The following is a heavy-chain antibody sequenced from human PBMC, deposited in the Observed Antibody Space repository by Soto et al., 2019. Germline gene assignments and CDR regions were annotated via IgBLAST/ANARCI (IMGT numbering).Heavy chain of an antibody. V-gene: IGHV4-59*01. CDR2: IYYSGST. CDR1: GGSISSYY. CDR3: ARVGLSSWDNWYDP. Sequence: SETLSLTCTVSGGSISSYYWSWIRQPPGKGLEWIGYIYYSGSTNYNPSLKSRVTISVDTSKNQFSLKLSSVTAADTAVYYCARVGLSSWDNWYDPSGQGTLVTVSS. J-gene: IGHJ5*02. D-gene: IGHD6-13*01.